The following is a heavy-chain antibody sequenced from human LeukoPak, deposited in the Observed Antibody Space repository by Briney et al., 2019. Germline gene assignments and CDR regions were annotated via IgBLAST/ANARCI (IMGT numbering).Heavy chain of an antibody. J-gene: IGHJ6*02. CDR1: GGSISSYY. Sequence: SETLSLTCTVSGGSISSYYWSWIRQPPGKGLEWIGYIYYSGSTNYNPSLKSRVTISVDTSKNQFSLKLSSVTAADTAVYYCAGSTYYYGSGCYYPNYYYGMDVWGQGTTVTVSS. D-gene: IGHD3-10*01. V-gene: IGHV4-59*08. CDR2: IYYSGST. CDR3: AGSTYYYGSGCYYPNYYYGMDV.